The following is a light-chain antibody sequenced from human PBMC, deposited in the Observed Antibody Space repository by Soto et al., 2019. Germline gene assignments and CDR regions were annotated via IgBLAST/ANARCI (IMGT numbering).Light chain of an antibody. CDR3: CSYAGSPRYV. Sequence: QSVLTQPRSVSGSPGQSVTISCTGTSSDVGTYNYVSWYQQHPGKAPKVMIYDVSERPSWVPDRFSGSKSGNTASLTISGLQAEDEADYYCCSYAGSPRYVFGTGTKLTVL. J-gene: IGLJ1*01. CDR1: SSDVGTYNY. CDR2: DVS. V-gene: IGLV2-11*01.